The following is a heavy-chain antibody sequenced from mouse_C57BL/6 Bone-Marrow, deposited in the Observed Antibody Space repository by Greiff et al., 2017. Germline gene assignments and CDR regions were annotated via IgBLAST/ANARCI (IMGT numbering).Heavy chain of an antibody. CDR1: GYTFTNYW. CDR2: IYPGGGYT. D-gene: IGHD2-4*01. J-gene: IGHJ4*01. V-gene: IGHV1-63*01. CDR3: ARKGDYDYYAMDY. Sequence: LVESGAELVRPGTSVKMSCKASGYTFTNYWIGWAKQRPGHGLEWIGDIYPGGGYTNYNEKFKGKATLTADKSSSTAYMQFSSLTSEDSAIYYCARKGDYDYYAMDYWGQGTSVTVSS.